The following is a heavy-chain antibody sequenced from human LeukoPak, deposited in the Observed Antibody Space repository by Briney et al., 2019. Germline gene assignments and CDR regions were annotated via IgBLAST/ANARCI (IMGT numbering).Heavy chain of an antibody. J-gene: IGHJ4*02. D-gene: IGHD2-2*01. CDR1: GVTFSSYA. CDR2: ISGSGGST. Sequence: GGSLRLSCAASGVTFSSYAMSWVRQAPGKGLEWVSAISGSGGSTYYADSVKGRFTISRDNSKNTLYLQMNSLRAEDTAVYYCAKSIAVVPAAMDDYWGQGTLVTVSS. V-gene: IGHV3-23*01. CDR3: AKSIAVVPAAMDDY.